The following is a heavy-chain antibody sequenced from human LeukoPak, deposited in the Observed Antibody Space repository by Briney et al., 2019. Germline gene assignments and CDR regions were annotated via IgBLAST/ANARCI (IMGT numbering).Heavy chain of an antibody. J-gene: IGHJ2*01. CDR3: ARDQDDYGDYCYFDL. Sequence: GGSLRLSCAASGFTFSNYEMNWVRQAPGKGLEWVSYISSSGSTIYYPYSVKGRFTISRDNATNSLYLQRNRLRAEETAVYYCARDQDDYGDYCYFDLWGRGTLVTVSS. D-gene: IGHD4-17*01. CDR2: ISSSGSTI. V-gene: IGHV3-48*03. CDR1: GFTFSNYE.